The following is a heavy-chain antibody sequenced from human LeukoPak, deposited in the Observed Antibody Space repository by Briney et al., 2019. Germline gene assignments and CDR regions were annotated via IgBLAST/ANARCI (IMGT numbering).Heavy chain of an antibody. D-gene: IGHD3-16*01. Sequence: SETLSLTCSVSGDSISTSSYYWGWIRQPPGKGLEWIGTIYYSGSTYYNPSLKSRVTISVDTSKNQFSLKLSSVTAADTAVYYCARDTPNYDYGLPFDYWGQGTLVTVSS. CDR3: ARDTPNYDYGLPFDY. CDR2: IYYSGST. J-gene: IGHJ4*02. V-gene: IGHV4-39*07. CDR1: GDSISTSSYY.